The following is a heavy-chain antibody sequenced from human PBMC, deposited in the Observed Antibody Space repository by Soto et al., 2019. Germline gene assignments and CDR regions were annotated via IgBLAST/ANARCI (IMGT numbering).Heavy chain of an antibody. D-gene: IGHD1-7*01. V-gene: IGHV6-1*01. CDR2: TYYRSRWYN. CDR1: GDSVSSNSAA. Sequence: SQTLSLTCASSGDSVSSNSAAWNWIRLSPSRGLEWLARTYYRSRWYNDYAVSVRSRITVNPDTSKNQFSLQLTSVTPEDTAVYYCAGTTSHQWYYMDVWGKGTTLTVSS. CDR3: AGTTSHQWYYMDV. J-gene: IGHJ6*03.